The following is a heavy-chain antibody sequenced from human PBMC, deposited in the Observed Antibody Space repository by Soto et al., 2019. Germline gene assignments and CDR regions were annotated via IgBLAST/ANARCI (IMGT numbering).Heavy chain of an antibody. CDR1: GGASSSFY. Sequence: QLQLQESGPGLVKPSETLSLTCTVSGGASSSFYWGWLRPPPGMGLEWIGSFYYSASTEYNTSLERRVSISADTSKNPFSMRLTSVTAAATALYYCAKHTSAAVVGSFAVWGQGTQVTVSS. CDR3: AKHTSAAVVGSFAV. D-gene: IGHD2-15*01. J-gene: IGHJ3*01. CDR2: FYYSAST. V-gene: IGHV4-39*01.